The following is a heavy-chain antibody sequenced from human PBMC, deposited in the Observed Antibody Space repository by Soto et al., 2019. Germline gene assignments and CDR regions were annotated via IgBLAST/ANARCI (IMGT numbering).Heavy chain of an antibody. J-gene: IGHJ6*02. V-gene: IGHV1-69*02. CDR2: IIPILGIA. CDR3: ASMHCGGDCYSYYYYGMDV. D-gene: IGHD2-21*02. Sequence: GASVKVSCKASGGTFSSYTISWVRQAPGQGLEWMGRIIPILGIANYAQKFQGRVTITADESTSTAYMELSSLRSEDTAVYYCASMHCGGDCYSYYYYGMDVWGQGTTVTVSS. CDR1: GGTFSSYT.